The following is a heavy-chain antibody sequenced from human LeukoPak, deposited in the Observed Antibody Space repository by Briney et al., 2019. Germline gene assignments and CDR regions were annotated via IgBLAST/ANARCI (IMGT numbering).Heavy chain of an antibody. CDR1: GGSSRSGDYF. D-gene: IGHD4-23*01. V-gene: IGHV4-30-4*01. Sequence: SEALSLTCAVSGGSSRSGDYFWSWIRQPPGKGLEWIGHIHYSGNTYYNPSLKSRVSISVDTSKNQFSLKLSSVTAADTAVYYCARENNDYGGKRAFDYWGQGTLVTVSS. CDR3: ARENNDYGGKRAFDY. J-gene: IGHJ4*02. CDR2: IHYSGNT.